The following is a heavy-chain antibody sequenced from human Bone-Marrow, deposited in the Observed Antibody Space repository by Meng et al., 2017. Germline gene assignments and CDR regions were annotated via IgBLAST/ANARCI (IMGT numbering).Heavy chain of an antibody. D-gene: IGHD6-19*01. Sequence: HAQLQHCVAGLLQPSATLSLTCAVYGGSFSGYYWSWIRQPPWKGLEWIGEINHSGSTNYNPSLKSRVTISVDTSKNQFSLKLSSVTAADTAVYYCARGRSSGWYRPEYFQHWGQGTLVTVSS. J-gene: IGHJ1*01. CDR2: INHSGST. CDR1: GGSFSGYY. V-gene: IGHV4-34*02. CDR3: ARGRSSGWYRPEYFQH.